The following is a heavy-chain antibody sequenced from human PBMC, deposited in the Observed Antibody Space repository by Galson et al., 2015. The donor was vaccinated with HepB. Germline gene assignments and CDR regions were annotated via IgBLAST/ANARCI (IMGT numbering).Heavy chain of an antibody. CDR1: GFTFSSYA. CDR3: ARESFAGYFDY. V-gene: IGHV3-30*04. CDR2: ISCDGRNK. Sequence: SLRLSCAASGFTFSSYAMHWVRQAPGKGLEWVAVISCDGRNKYYADSVKGRYTISRDNSKNTVYLQMNSLRVENTAVYYCARESFAGYFDYWGQGTLVTVSS. J-gene: IGHJ4*02.